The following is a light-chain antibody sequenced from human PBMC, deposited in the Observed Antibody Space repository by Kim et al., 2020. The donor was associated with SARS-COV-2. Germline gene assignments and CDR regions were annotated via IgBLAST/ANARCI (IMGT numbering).Light chain of an antibody. J-gene: IGLJ2*01. CDR3: SSYTSSSLV. V-gene: IGLV2-14*01. Sequence: QSVVTQPASVSGSPGQSITISCTGTSSDVGGYNYVSWYQQHPGKAPKLMIYDVSKRPSGVSNRFSGSKSGNTASLTISGLQAEDEADYYCSSYTSSSLVFGGGTQLTVL. CDR2: DVS. CDR1: SSDVGGYNY.